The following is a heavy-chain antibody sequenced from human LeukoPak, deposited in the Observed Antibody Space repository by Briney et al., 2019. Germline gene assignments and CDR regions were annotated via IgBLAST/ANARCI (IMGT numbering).Heavy chain of an antibody. CDR1: GGPISSYY. J-gene: IGHJ4*02. Sequence: KPSETLSLTCTVPGGPISSYYWSWIRQPAGKGLEWIGRIYTSGSTNYNPSLKSRVTMSVDTSKNQFSLKLSSVTAADTAVYYCARDSTAASTKTYYFDYWGQGTLVTVSS. CDR2: IYTSGST. D-gene: IGHD2-2*01. V-gene: IGHV4-4*07. CDR3: ARDSTAASTKTYYFDY.